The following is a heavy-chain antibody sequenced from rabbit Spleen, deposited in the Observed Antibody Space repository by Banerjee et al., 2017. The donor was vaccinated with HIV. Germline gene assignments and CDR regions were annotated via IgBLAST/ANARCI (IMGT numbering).Heavy chain of an antibody. CDR1: GVSFSISSY. CDR3: ARDTSCSFSSYGMGL. D-gene: IGHD1-1*01. Sequence: QSLEESGGDLVKPGASLTLTCTASGVSFSISSYMCWVRQAPGMGLEWIACIDSGSSGFTYYATWAKGRFTCSKTSSTTVTLQMTRLTAADTATYFCARDTSCSFSSYGMGLWGQGTRVTVS. J-gene: IGHJ6*01. V-gene: IGHV1S40*01. CDR2: IDSGSSGFT.